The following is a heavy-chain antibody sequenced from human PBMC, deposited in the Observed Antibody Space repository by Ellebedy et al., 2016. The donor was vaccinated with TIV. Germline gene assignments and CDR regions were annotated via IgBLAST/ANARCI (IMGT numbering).Heavy chain of an antibody. CDR1: GFTLSSYW. Sequence: GESLKISCAASGFTLSSYWMSWVRQGPGKGLEWVSGINWNGGGTGYADSVKGRFTISRDNAKKSLYLQMNSLRAEDTALYYCARAYYGSGSYFNPEYYGMDVWGQGTTVTVSS. D-gene: IGHD3-10*01. CDR3: ARAYYGSGSYFNPEYYGMDV. J-gene: IGHJ6*02. CDR2: INWNGGGT. V-gene: IGHV3-20*04.